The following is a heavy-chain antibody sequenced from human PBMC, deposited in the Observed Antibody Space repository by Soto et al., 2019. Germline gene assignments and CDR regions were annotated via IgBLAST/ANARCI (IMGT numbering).Heavy chain of an antibody. CDR1: GFSLSTSGVG. CDR3: AHRSRSAKERWFDP. Sequence: QITLKESGPTLVKPTQTLTLTCTFSGFSLSTSGVGVGWIRQPPGKALEWLALIYWNDDKRYSPSLKSRLTINKDTSKNQVVLTMTNMDPVDTATYYCAHRSRSAKERWFDPWGQGTLVTVSS. CDR2: IYWNDDK. V-gene: IGHV2-5*01. D-gene: IGHD1-1*01. J-gene: IGHJ5*02.